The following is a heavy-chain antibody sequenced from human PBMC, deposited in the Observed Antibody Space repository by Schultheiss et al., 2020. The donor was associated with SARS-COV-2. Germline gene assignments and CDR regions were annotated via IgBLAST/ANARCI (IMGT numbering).Heavy chain of an antibody. CDR1: GGSISSYN. D-gene: IGHD6-13*01. CDR2: IYTNGST. Sequence: SQTLSLTCTVSGGSISSYNLTWIRQPPGKGLEWIGCIYTNGSTSSNPSLKSRVTITLDTAKKQLSLKLSSVTAADTAVYYCARLSLKQLVPFFDYWGQGTLVTVSS. J-gene: IGHJ4*02. V-gene: IGHV4-4*08. CDR3: ARLSLKQLVPFFDY.